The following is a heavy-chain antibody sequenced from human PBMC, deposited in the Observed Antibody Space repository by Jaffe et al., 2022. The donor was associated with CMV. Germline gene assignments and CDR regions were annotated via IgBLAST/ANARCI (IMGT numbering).Heavy chain of an antibody. V-gene: IGHV5-10-1*03. CDR2: IDPSDSYT. CDR1: GYSFTSYW. J-gene: IGHJ6*03. D-gene: IGHD1-26*01. Sequence: EVQLVQSGAEVKKPGESLRISCKGSGYSFTSYWISWVRQMPGKGLEWMGRIDPSDSYTNYSPSFQGHVTISADKSISTAYLQWSSLKASDTAMYYCASNSGSYYLYYYYYMDVWGKGTTVTVSS. CDR3: ASNSGSYYLYYYYYMDV.